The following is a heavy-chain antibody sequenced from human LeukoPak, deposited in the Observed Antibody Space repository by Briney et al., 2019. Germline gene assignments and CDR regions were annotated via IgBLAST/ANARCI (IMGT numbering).Heavy chain of an antibody. CDR2: ISGSGGST. D-gene: IGHD4-17*01. Sequence: GGSLRLSCAASGFTFSSYAMSLVRQAPEKGLEWASFISGSGGSTYYADSVKGRFTLSRDNSKNTLYLQMNSLRAEDTAVYYCAKEIYGDSTGGRFQQWGQGTLVTVSS. CDR3: AKEIYGDSTGGRFQQ. CDR1: GFTFSSYA. V-gene: IGHV3-23*01. J-gene: IGHJ1*01.